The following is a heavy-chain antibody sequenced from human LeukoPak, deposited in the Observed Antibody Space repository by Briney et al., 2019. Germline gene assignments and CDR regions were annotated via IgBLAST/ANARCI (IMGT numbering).Heavy chain of an antibody. D-gene: IGHD6-13*01. V-gene: IGHV3-33*06. CDR1: GFTFSRYG. CDR2: IWYDGSNK. CDR3: AKAYSSSWYRWFDP. Sequence: GRSLRLSCAASGFTFSRYGMHWVRQAPGKGLEWVAVIWYDGSNKNYADSVKGRFTISRDNSKNTLYLQMNSLRAEDTAVYYCAKAYSSSWYRWFDPWGQGTLVTVSS. J-gene: IGHJ5*02.